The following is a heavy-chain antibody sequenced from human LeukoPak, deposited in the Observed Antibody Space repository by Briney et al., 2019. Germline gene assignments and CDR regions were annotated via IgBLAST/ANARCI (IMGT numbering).Heavy chain of an antibody. V-gene: IGHV4-34*04. CDR2: INHEGTT. CDR1: SGSFSGFY. Sequence: SETLSLTCAVYSGSFSGFYWSWVRQSPEKGLEWIGEINHEGTTNHNPFLKSRATILVDTSKNQFSLKLSSVTAADTAIYYCARGWRLNPVHWGQATLVTVSS. D-gene: IGHD2-8*01. J-gene: IGHJ4*02. CDR3: ARGWRLNPVH.